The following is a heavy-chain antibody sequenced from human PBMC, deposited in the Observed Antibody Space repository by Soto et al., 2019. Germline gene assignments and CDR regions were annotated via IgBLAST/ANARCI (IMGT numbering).Heavy chain of an antibody. CDR2: INHSGST. J-gene: IGHJ6*02. D-gene: IGHD3-3*01. V-gene: IGHV4-34*01. CDR1: GGSFSGYY. CDR3: ARGMTIFGVVLADYYGMDV. Sequence: PSETLSLTCAVYGGSFSGYYWSWIRQPPGKGLEWIGEINHSGSTNYNPSLKSRATISVDTSKNQFSLKLSSVTAADTAVYYCARGMTIFGVVLADYYGMDVWGQGTTVTVSS.